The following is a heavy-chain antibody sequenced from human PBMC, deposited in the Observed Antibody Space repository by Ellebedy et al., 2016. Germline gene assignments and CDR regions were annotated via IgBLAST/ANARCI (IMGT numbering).Heavy chain of an antibody. CDR3: ARVRGYSGYADFDY. Sequence: SETLSLTXTVYGGSFSGYYWSWIRQPPGKGLEWIGYIYYSGSTNYNPSLKSRVTISVDTSKNQFSLKLSSVTAADTAVYYCARVRGYSGYADFDYWGQGTLVTVSS. CDR2: IYYSGST. J-gene: IGHJ4*02. D-gene: IGHD5-12*01. V-gene: IGHV4-59*01. CDR1: GGSFSGYY.